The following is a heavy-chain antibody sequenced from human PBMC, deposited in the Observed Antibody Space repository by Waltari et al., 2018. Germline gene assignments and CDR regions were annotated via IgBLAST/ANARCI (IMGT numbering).Heavy chain of an antibody. CDR3: ARGDTVTTRFFDP. Sequence: EVQLVESGGGLVKPGGSLRLSCTASGFSFNPYSMIWVRQAPGKGLEWVSSINKNGNYKDYADSVAGRFIISRDSATNSLYLQMTSLRAEDTAVYYCARGDTVTTRFFDPWGQGTLVTVSS. CDR1: GFSFNPYS. J-gene: IGHJ5*02. CDR2: INKNGNYK. V-gene: IGHV3-21*01. D-gene: IGHD4-17*01.